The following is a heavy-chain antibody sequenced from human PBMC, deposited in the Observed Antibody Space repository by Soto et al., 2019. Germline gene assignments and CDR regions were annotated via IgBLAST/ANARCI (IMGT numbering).Heavy chain of an antibody. CDR2: IYYSGST. Sequence: SETLSLTCTVSGGSINNYYWSWIRQPPGKGLEWIAYIYYSGSTNYNPSLKSRVTVSIDTSKNQFSLKLSSMTAAYTAVYYCARTYCSGGSCYSSAPNHFDFWGQGALVTVSS. J-gene: IGHJ4*02. CDR1: GGSINNYY. V-gene: IGHV4-59*01. CDR3: ARTYCSGGSCYSSAPNHFDF. D-gene: IGHD2-15*01.